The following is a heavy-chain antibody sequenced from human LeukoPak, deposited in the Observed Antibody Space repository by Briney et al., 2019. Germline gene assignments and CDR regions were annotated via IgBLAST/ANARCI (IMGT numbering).Heavy chain of an antibody. D-gene: IGHD3-10*01. CDR3: AKGGRVRGVTYYFDY. CDR2: ISGSGGST. Sequence: GWSLRLSCAASGFTFSSYAMSWVRQAPGKGLEWVSAISGSGGSTYYADSVKGRFTISRDNSKNTLYLQMNSLRAEDTAVYYCAKGGRVRGVTYYFDYWGQGTLVTVSS. CDR1: GFTFSSYA. J-gene: IGHJ4*02. V-gene: IGHV3-23*01.